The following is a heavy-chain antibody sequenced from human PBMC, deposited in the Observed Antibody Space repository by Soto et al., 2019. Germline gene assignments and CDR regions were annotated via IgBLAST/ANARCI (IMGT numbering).Heavy chain of an antibody. D-gene: IGHD5-12*01. J-gene: IGHJ6*02. CDR1: GFTFSRYG. CDR2: ISYDGSNK. Sequence: QVQLVESGGGVVQPGRSLRLSCAASGFTFSRYGMDWVRQAPGKGLERVAVISYDGSNKYYADSVKGRFTIYRDNSKNTLYLQMNSLRAEDTAVYYCAKDHGYDVYYSGMDVWGQGTTVTVSS. CDR3: AKDHGYDVYYSGMDV. V-gene: IGHV3-30*18.